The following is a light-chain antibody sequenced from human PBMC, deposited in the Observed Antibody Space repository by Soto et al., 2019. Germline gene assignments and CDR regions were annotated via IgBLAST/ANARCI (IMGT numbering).Light chain of an antibody. V-gene: IGKV3-15*01. CDR2: GAS. CDR3: QQYNNWPWYT. Sequence: ETVMTQSPATLSVSLGERATLSCRASQSVSSKLAWYQQRPGQTPRLLMYGASTRATGIPARFSGSGSGTEFTLTISSLQSEDFAVYYCQQYNNWPWYTFGQGTRLEIK. J-gene: IGKJ2*01. CDR1: QSVSSK.